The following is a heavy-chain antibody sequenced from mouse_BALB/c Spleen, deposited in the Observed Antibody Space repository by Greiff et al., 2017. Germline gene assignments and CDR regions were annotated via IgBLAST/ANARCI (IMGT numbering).Heavy chain of an antibody. Sequence: QVQLKESGAELARPGASVKMSCKASGYTFTSYTMPWVKQRPGQGLEWIGYINPSSGYTNYNQKFKDKATLTADKSSSTAYMQLSSLTSEDSAVYYCARGRATMIRDFDYWGQGTTLTVSS. V-gene: IGHV1-4*01. CDR3: ARGRATMIRDFDY. J-gene: IGHJ2*01. CDR2: INPSSGYT. CDR1: GYTFTSYT. D-gene: IGHD2-4*01.